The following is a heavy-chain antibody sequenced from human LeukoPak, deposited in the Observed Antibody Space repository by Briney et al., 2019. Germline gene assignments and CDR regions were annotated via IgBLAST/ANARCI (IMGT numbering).Heavy chain of an antibody. CDR3: ARTWEGAFDI. Sequence: GGSLRLSCAASGFTFSYYWMSWVRQAPGKGREWVANIKQDGSEKNYVGSVKGRFIISRDIAKHSLYLQMSRLRSEDTDVYYCARTWEGAFDIWGQGTMVTVFS. D-gene: IGHD1-26*01. CDR1: GFTFSYYW. J-gene: IGHJ3*02. CDR2: IKQDGSEK. V-gene: IGHV3-7*01.